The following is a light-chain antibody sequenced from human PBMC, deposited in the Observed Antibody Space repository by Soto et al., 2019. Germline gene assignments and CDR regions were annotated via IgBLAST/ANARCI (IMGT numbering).Light chain of an antibody. CDR3: QHDGIQRWA. J-gene: IGKJ4*02. Sequence: LTLPPGALWWYTHIPATLSFRPSQSVSSSFLAWDQHKPGQAHRLIIYGASSRATGIPDRFSGSGSGADFTLTISLLEPEDFAVYYCQHDGIQRWAFGAGSKAEIK. V-gene: IGKV3-20*01. CDR2: GAS. CDR1: QSVSSSF.